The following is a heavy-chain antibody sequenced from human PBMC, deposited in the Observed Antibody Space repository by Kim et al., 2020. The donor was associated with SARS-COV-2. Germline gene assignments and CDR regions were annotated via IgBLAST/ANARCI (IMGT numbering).Heavy chain of an antibody. Sequence: GGSLRLSCAASGFTFSSYCMNWVRQAPGKGLEWVSSISSSSSYIYYADSVKGRFTISRDNAKNSLYLQMNSLRAEDTAVYYCARHPNYYGSGSYYNGAYWGQGTLVTVSS. J-gene: IGHJ4*02. D-gene: IGHD3-10*01. CDR1: GFTFSSYC. CDR2: ISSSSSYI. CDR3: ARHPNYYGSGSYYNGAY. V-gene: IGHV3-21*01.